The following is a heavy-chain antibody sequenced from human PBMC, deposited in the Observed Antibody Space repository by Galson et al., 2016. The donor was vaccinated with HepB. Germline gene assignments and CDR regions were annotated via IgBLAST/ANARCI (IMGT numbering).Heavy chain of an antibody. CDR1: GYSFTNYW. CDR3: ARVRSRRWWFDL. CDR2: IDPSDSYT. V-gene: IGHV5-10-1*01. Sequence: QSGAEVKKPGESLRISCKGSGYSFTNYWISWMRQMPGKGLEWMGRIDPSDSYTNYGPSFQGHVNFSADKSISTAYLQWSSLKASDTAMYYCARVRSRRWWFDLWGQGTLVTVSS. J-gene: IGHJ5*02. D-gene: IGHD2-15*01.